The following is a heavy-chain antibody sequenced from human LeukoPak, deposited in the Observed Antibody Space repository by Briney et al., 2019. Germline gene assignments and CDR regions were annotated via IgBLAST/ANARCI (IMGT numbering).Heavy chain of an antibody. CDR1: GGSIGSYY. D-gene: IGHD1-14*01. V-gene: IGHV4-59*01. Sequence: PSETLSLTCTVSGGSIGSYYWSWIRQPPGKGLEWIGYIYYSGSTNYNPSLKSRVTISVDTSKNQFSLKLSSVTAADTAVYYCARGNQRHYEDWGQGTLVTVSS. CDR2: IYYSGST. J-gene: IGHJ4*02. CDR3: ARGNQRHYED.